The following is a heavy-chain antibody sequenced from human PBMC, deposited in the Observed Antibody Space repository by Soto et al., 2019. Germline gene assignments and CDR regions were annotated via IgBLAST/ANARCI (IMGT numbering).Heavy chain of an antibody. Sequence: EVQLLESGGGLVQPGGSLRLSCAASGFTFSSYAMSWVRQAPGKGLEWVSAISGSGGSTYYADSVKGRFTISRDNSKNTLYLQMNSLRAEDTAVYYCAKGTTGTSLTSYYYYGMDVWGQGTTVTVSS. D-gene: IGHD1-1*01. V-gene: IGHV3-23*01. CDR2: ISGSGGST. CDR3: AKGTTGTSLTSYYYYGMDV. CDR1: GFTFSSYA. J-gene: IGHJ6*02.